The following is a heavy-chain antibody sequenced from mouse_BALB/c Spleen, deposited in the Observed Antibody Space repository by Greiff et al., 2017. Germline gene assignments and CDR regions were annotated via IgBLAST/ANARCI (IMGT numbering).Heavy chain of an antibody. V-gene: IGHV5-6-3*01. J-gene: IGHJ2*01. D-gene: IGHD2-14*01. CDR3: AREDYRYDYFDY. CDR2: INSNGGST. Sequence: EVMLVESGGGLVQPGGSLKLSCAASGFTFSSYGMSWVRQTPDKRLELVATINSNGGSTYYPDSVKGRFTISRDNAKNTLYLQMSSLKSEDTAMYYCAREDYRYDYFDYWGQGTTLTVSS. CDR1: GFTFSSYG.